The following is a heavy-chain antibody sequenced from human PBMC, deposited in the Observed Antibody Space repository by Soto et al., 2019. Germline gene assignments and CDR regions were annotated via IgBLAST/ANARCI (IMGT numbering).Heavy chain of an antibody. J-gene: IGHJ5*02. Sequence: QVQLVESGGGVVQPGRSLRLSCAASGFTFSSYGMHWVRQAPGKGLEWVAVIWYDGSNKYYADSVKGRFTISRDNSKNTLYLQMNSLRAEDTAVYYCARDLPGPYCGDDCSMVPWGQGTLVTVSS. D-gene: IGHD2-21*02. CDR1: GFTFSSYG. V-gene: IGHV3-33*01. CDR3: ARDLPGPYCGDDCSMVP. CDR2: IWYDGSNK.